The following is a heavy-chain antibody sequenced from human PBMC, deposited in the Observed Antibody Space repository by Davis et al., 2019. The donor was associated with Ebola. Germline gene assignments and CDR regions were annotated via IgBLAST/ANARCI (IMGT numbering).Heavy chain of an antibody. J-gene: IGHJ4*02. CDR2: INTGNGNT. V-gene: IGHV1-3*04. D-gene: IGHD6-6*01. Sequence: ASVKVSCKASGYTFTSYASHWVRKSPGQRLEWMGWINTGNGNTKYSQKFQGRVTTTRDTSASTAYMELSSLRSEDTAVYYCDCRPSSSSLVYCGQGYLVGVSS. CDR3: DCRPSSSSLVY. CDR1: GYTFTSYA.